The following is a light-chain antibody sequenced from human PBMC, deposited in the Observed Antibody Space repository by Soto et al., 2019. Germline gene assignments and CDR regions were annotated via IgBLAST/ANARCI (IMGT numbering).Light chain of an antibody. J-gene: IGLJ1*01. CDR2: DVS. V-gene: IGLV2-8*01. Sequence: QSALTQPPSASGSPGQSVTISCTGTSSDVGGYNYVSWYQQHPGKAPKLMIYDVSKRPSGVPDRFSGSKSGNTASLTVSGLQAEDVADYYCSSYAGSNNFNVFGTGTKVTVL. CDR3: SSYAGSNNFNV. CDR1: SSDVGGYNY.